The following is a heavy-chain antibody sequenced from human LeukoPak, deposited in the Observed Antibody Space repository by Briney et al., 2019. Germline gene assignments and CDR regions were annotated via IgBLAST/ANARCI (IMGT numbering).Heavy chain of an antibody. CDR3: AKRGVVIRVILVGFHKEAYYFDS. J-gene: IGHJ4*02. V-gene: IGHV3-23*01. CDR2: MSGGGGGT. D-gene: IGHD3-22*01. CDR1: GITLSNYG. Sequence: GGSLRLSCAVSGITLSNYGMSWVRQAPGKGLERVAGMSGGGGGTSYADSVKGRFTISRDNPKNTLYLQMNNLRAEDTAVYFCAKRGVVIRVILVGFHKEAYYFDSWGQGALVTVSS.